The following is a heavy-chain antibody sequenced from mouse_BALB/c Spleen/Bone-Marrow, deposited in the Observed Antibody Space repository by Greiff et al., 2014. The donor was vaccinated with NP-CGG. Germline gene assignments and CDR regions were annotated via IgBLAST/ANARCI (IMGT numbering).Heavy chain of an antibody. D-gene: IGHD1-1*01. V-gene: IGHV14-3*02. J-gene: IGHJ3*01. CDR2: IDPANGNT. Sequence: VQLKQSGAELVKPGASVKLSCTASGFNIKDTYMHWVKQRPEQGLEWIGMIDPANGNTKYDPKFQGKATITADTSSNTAYLQLSSRTSEDTAVYYCANYYYGSSLFAYWGQGTLVTVSA. CDR1: GFNIKDTY. CDR3: ANYYYGSSLFAY.